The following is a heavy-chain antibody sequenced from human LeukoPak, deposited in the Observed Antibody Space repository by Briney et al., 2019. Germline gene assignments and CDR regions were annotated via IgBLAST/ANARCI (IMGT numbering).Heavy chain of an antibody. V-gene: IGHV3-74*01. Sequence: GGSLRLSCAASGFTFSSYWMHWVRQAPGKGLVGVSRINSGGSSIRYADSVKGRFTISRDNAQSTRYLQMNILRAEDTVVYYCARTTVPAVPFDIWGQGTMVTVSS. CDR1: GFTFSSYW. CDR2: INSGGSSI. D-gene: IGHD2-2*01. J-gene: IGHJ3*02. CDR3: ARTTVPAVPFDI.